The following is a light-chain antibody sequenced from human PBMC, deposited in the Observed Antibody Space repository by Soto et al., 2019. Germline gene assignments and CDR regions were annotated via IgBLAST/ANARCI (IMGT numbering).Light chain of an antibody. CDR3: WSYISSPIFV. Sequence: QSVLTQPASLSGSPGQSITITCTGTSSDVGGYNYVSWYQQHPGKAPKQIIYAVTNRPSGVSIRFSGVQSGNTASLTISGVQAEDEADYYCWSYISSPIFVLGNRSKVTVL. CDR1: SSDVGGYNY. J-gene: IGLJ1*01. CDR2: AVT. V-gene: IGLV2-14*01.